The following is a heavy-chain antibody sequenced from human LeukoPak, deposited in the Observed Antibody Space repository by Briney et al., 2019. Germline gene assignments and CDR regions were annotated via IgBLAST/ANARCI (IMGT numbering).Heavy chain of an antibody. CDR1: GYTFASYD. Sequence: AASVKVSCKASGYTFASYDINWVRQATGQGLEWMGWINPNSGNTGYAQKFQGRVTITRNTSISTAYMELSSLRSEDTAVYYCASSRGIVGASAFDYWGQGTLVTVSS. V-gene: IGHV1-8*03. CDR3: ASSRGIVGASAFDY. D-gene: IGHD1-26*01. CDR2: INPNSGNT. J-gene: IGHJ4*02.